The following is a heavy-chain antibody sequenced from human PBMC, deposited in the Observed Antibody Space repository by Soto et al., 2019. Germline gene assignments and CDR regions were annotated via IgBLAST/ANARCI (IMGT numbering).Heavy chain of an antibody. D-gene: IGHD2-21*01. CDR2: INPHSGGA. V-gene: IGHV1-2*02. Sequence: ASVKVSCKASGYTFTDYFIHWVRQAPGQGLEWIGWINPHSGGADLSQKFQGRVTMTRDTSISTAYMEGSSLRSDDTAVFYCARLMHYSHSGGSSHSGFDMWGQGTLVTVSS. J-gene: IGHJ3*02. CDR3: ARLMHYSHSGGSSHSGFDM. CDR1: GYTFTDYF.